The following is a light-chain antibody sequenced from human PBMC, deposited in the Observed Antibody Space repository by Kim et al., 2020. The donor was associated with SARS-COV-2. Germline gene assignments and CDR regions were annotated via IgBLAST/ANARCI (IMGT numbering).Light chain of an antibody. V-gene: IGKV3-20*01. CDR3: QQYSSSRGT. CDR1: QSVTSSY. Sequence: EIVLTQSPGTLSLSPGERATLSCRASQSVTSSYLAWYQHKPGQAPRLLIYDASSRATGIADRFSGSGSGTDFTLTISRLEPEDYAVYYCQQYSSSRGTFGGGTKVEIK. J-gene: IGKJ4*01. CDR2: DAS.